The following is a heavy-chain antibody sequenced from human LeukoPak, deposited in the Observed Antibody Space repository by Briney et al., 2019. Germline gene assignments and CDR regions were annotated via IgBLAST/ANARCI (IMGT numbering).Heavy chain of an antibody. CDR2: IYYSGST. V-gene: IGHV4-30-4*08. CDR1: GGSISSGDYY. J-gene: IGHJ3*02. CDR3: ARGKWLARAFDI. D-gene: IGHD6-19*01. Sequence: KTSETLSLTCTVSGGSISSGDYYWSWIRQPPGKGLEWIGYIYYSGSTYYNPSLKSRVTISVDTSKNQFSLKLSSVTAADTAVYYCARGKWLARAFDIWGQGTMVTVSS.